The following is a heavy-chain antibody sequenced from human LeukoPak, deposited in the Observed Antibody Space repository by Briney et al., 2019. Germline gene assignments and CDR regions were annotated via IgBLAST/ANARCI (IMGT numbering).Heavy chain of an antibody. Sequence: GSLLLSCAASGFTFSSYGMHGVRPAPGKGLEWVAVISYDGSNKYYADSVKGRFTISRDNSKNTLYLQMNSLRAEDTAVYYCAKDQEYSSGWYGIWEEYYYYGMDVWGQGTTVTVSS. V-gene: IGHV3-30*18. CDR1: GFTFSSYG. CDR3: AKDQEYSSGWYGIWEEYYYYGMDV. D-gene: IGHD6-19*01. CDR2: ISYDGSNK. J-gene: IGHJ6*02.